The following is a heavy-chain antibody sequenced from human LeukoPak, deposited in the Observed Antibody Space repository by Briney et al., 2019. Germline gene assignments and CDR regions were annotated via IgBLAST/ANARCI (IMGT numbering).Heavy chain of an antibody. CDR3: ASGSGSYRTPYYYMDV. D-gene: IGHD3-10*01. CDR1: GFTFSSNY. CDR2: IYSGGST. V-gene: IGHV3-53*01. J-gene: IGHJ6*03. Sequence: PGGSLRLSCVASGFTFSSNYMSWVRQAPGKGLEWVSVIYSGGSTYYADSVKGRFTISRDNSKNTLYLQMNSLRAEDTAVYYCASGSGSYRTPYYYMDVWGTGTTVTVSS.